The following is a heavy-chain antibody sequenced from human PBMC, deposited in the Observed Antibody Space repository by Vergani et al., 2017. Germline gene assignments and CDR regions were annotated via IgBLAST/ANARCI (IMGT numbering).Heavy chain of an antibody. CDR3: ARVQPTDYYGSGSYGAFDI. CDR1: GGTFSSYA. J-gene: IGHJ3*02. CDR2: IIPILGIA. D-gene: IGHD3-10*01. Sequence: QVQLVQSGAEVKKPGASVKVSCKASGGTFSSYAISWVRQAPGQGLEWMGRIIPILGIANYAQKFQGRVTITADKSTSTAYMELSSLRSEDTAGYYCARVQPTDYYGSGSYGAFDIWGEGTMVTVSS. V-gene: IGHV1-69*09.